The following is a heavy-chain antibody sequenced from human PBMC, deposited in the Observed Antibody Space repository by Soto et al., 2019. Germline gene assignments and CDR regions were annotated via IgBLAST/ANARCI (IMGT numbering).Heavy chain of an antibody. J-gene: IGHJ4*02. V-gene: IGHV3-23*01. CDR3: AKDRRAGGNYGFYADF. CDR2: SSANGAGT. Sequence: EVQLLESGGGLVQPGGSLRLSCAASGFTFSSYGMTWVRQAPGKGLEWVSFSSANGAGTYYADSVKGRFTISKDNSNNTLALQMTSRQAGETAVYYCAKDRRAGGNYGFYADFWGQGALVIVSS. D-gene: IGHD1-7*01. CDR1: GFTFSSYG.